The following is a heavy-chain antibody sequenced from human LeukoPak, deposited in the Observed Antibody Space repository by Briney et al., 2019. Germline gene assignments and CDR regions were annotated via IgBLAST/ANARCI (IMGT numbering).Heavy chain of an antibody. CDR1: GRSLSSYY. V-gene: IGHV4-59*13. J-gene: IGHJ4*02. D-gene: IGHD6-13*01. CDR3: ARGSRISWED. CDR2: IYYSGST. Sequence: PSDTLSLTCTVSGRSLSSYYWRWMRQPPGKGLEWIGYIYYSGSTNYNPSLKSRVTISVDTSKNQFSLKLSSVTAADTAVYYCARGSRISWEDWGQVALVTVSS.